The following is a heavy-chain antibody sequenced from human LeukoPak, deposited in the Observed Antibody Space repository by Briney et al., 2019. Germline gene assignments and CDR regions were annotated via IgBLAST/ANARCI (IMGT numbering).Heavy chain of an antibody. V-gene: IGHV3-11*01. CDR2: ISSSGSNI. Sequence: GGSLRLSCAASGFTSSDYYMSCSRQAPGKGLEWVSYISSSGSNIYYADSVKGRFTISRDNAKNSLYLQMNSLRAEDTAVYYCARPPLYDAFDIWGQGTMVTVSS. J-gene: IGHJ3*02. CDR1: GFTSSDYY. CDR3: ARPPLYDAFDI.